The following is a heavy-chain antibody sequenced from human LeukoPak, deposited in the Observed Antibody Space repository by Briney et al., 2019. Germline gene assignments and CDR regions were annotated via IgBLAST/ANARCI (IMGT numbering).Heavy chain of an antibody. J-gene: IGHJ4*02. CDR1: GFTFSSYW. CDR2: INSDGSST. CDR3: ARKGGYGLDFDY. V-gene: IGHV3-74*01. Sequence: PGGSLRLSCAASGFTFSSYWMHWVRQAPGKGLVWVSRINSDGSSTSYADSVKGRFTISRDNAKNSLYLQMNSLRAEDTAVYYCARKGGYGLDFDYWGQGALVTVSS. D-gene: IGHD5-18*01.